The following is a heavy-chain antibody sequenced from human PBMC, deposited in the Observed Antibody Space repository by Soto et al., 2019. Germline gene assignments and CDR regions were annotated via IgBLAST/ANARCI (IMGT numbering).Heavy chain of an antibody. J-gene: IGHJ6*02. CDR1: GGTFSSYA. V-gene: IGHV1-69*01. CDR3: ARDLYYDSSGYYGDRSYYYYGMDV. Sequence: GASVKVSCTASGGTFSSYAISWVRQAPGQGLEWMGGIIPIFGTANYAQKFQGRVTITADESTSTAYMELSSLRSEDTAVYYCARDLYYDSSGYYGDRSYYYYGMDVWGQGTTVTGSS. CDR2: IIPIFGTA. D-gene: IGHD3-22*01.